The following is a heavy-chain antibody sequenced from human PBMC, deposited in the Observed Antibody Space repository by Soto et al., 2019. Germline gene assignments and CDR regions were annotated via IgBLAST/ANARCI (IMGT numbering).Heavy chain of an antibody. CDR2: FDPEDGET. J-gene: IGHJ4*02. Sequence: ASVKVSCKVSGYTLTELSMHWVRQAPGKGLEWMGGFDPEDGETIYAQKFQGRVTMTEDTSTDTAYMELSSLRSEDTAVYYCATTSTIVVVPAAISWFDYWGQGTLVTVS. CDR3: ATTSTIVVVPAAISWFDY. D-gene: IGHD2-2*02. CDR1: GYTLTELS. V-gene: IGHV1-24*01.